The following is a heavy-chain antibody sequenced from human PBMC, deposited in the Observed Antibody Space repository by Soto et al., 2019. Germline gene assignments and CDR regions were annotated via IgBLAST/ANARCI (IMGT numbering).Heavy chain of an antibody. CDR1: GGSISSGPSY. CDR2: IYYLGNT. CDR3: ARGGGRFLEWLLWGRWGSGYYYFDY. J-gene: IGHJ4*02. V-gene: IGHV4-39*01. D-gene: IGHD3-3*01. Sequence: PSETLSLTCTVSGGSISSGPSYWGWIRQPPGQGLEWVGSIYYLGNTYYNSSLGSRVVISVDKSKNQFSLKLSSVTAADTAVYYCARGGGRFLEWLLWGRWGSGYYYFDYWGQGTLVTVSS.